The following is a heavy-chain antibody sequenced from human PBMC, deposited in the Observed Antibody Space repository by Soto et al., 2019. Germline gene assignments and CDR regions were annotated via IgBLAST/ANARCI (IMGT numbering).Heavy chain of an antibody. Sequence: PSETLSLTCTVSGGSISSSSYYWGWIRQPPGKGLEWIGSIYYSGSTYYNPSLKSRVTISVDTSKNQFSLKLSSVTAADTAVYYCARLQLDRLKDFDYWGQGTLVT. CDR3: ARLQLDRLKDFDY. J-gene: IGHJ4*02. CDR2: IYYSGST. D-gene: IGHD1-1*01. CDR1: GGSISSSSYY. V-gene: IGHV4-39*01.